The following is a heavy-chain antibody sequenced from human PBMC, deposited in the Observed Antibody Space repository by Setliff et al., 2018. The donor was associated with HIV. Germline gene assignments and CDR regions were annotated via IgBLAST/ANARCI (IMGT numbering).Heavy chain of an antibody. CDR2: IKEDGSDI. V-gene: IGHV3-7*01. CDR3: EREACSGGTCHDHGY. Sequence: QPGGSLRLSCVGTGFSLSNYWMGWVRQAPGKGLEWVANIKEDGSDIYYVDSVKGRFTISRDNARNSLFLQMNSLTTEDTAVYYCEREACSGGTCHDHGYWGQGTLVTVSS. J-gene: IGHJ4*02. D-gene: IGHD2-15*01. CDR1: GFSLSNYW.